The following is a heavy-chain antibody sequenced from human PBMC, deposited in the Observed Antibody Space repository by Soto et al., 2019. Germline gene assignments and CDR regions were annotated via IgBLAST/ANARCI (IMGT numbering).Heavy chain of an antibody. J-gene: IGHJ5*02. Sequence: RLSCAASGFTFSSYAMSWVRQAPGKGLEWVSAISGSGSSTYYADSVKGRFTISRDNSKNTLNLQMNSMRAEDTAVYYXXXXXXXYXIANWXHPXXXGTLVTVS. V-gene: IGHV3-23*01. CDR2: ISGSGSST. CDR3: XXXXXXYXIANWXHP. D-gene: IGHD2-15*01. CDR1: GFTFSSYA.